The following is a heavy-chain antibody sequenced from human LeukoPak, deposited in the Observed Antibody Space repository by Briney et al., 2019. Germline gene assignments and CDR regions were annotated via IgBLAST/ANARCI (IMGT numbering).Heavy chain of an antibody. V-gene: IGHV4-30-4*07. CDR3: ARGMDHTRTYYYYYYMDV. CDR1: GGSISSGGYS. Sequence: ASQTLSLTCAVSGGSISSGGYSWSWIRQPPGKGLEWIGYIYYSGSTYYNPSLKSRVTISVDTSKNQFSLKLSSVTAADTAVYYCARGMDHTRTYYYYYYMDVWGKGTTVTVSS. J-gene: IGHJ6*03. D-gene: IGHD1-14*01. CDR2: IYYSGST.